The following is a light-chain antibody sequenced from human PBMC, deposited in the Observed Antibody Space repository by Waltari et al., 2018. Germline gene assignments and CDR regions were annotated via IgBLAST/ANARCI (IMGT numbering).Light chain of an antibody. Sequence: QSALTQPASVSGSPGQSITISCTGTSGDVGYYNHVSWYQQPPGKAPKLMIYGVNNRPSGISNRFSGSKSGNTASLTISGLQAEDEADYYCSSYTSSGTYVFGVGTKATVL. CDR1: SGDVGYYNH. CDR3: SSYTSSGTYV. V-gene: IGLV2-14*01. CDR2: GVN. J-gene: IGLJ1*01.